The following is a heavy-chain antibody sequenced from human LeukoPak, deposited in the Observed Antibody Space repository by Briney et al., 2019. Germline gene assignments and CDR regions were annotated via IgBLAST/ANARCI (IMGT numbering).Heavy chain of an antibody. CDR1: GGSISSGGYS. Sequence: PSETLSLTCAVSGGSISSGGYSWSWIRQPPGKGLEWIGYIYHSGSTYYNPSLKSRVTISVDRSKNQFSLELSSVTAADTAVYYCARADLVVVGGITDAFDIWGQGTMVTVSS. CDR3: ARADLVVVGGITDAFDI. CDR2: IYHSGST. D-gene: IGHD3-22*01. V-gene: IGHV4-30-2*01. J-gene: IGHJ3*02.